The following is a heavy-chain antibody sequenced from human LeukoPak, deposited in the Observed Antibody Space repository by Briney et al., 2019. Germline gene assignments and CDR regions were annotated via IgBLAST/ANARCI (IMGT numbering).Heavy chain of an antibody. D-gene: IGHD6-19*01. CDR2: ISGSDGST. J-gene: IGHJ3*02. Sequence: GGSLRLSCAASGFTFSSYAMSWVRQATGKGLEWVSVISGSDGSTYYADSVNGRFTLSRDNSKNTLYLQMNSLRAEDTAVFYCAKPRGEEWLVGLYDAFDIWGQGTMVTVSS. V-gene: IGHV3-23*01. CDR1: GFTFSSYA. CDR3: AKPRGEEWLVGLYDAFDI.